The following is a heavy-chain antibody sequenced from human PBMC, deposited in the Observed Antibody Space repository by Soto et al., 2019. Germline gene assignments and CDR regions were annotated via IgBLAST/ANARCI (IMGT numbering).Heavy chain of an antibody. V-gene: IGHV4-59*01. D-gene: IGHD3-16*01. CDR3: ARAYGYYFDY. CDR1: GGSISSYY. J-gene: IGHJ4*02. CDR2: IYYSGST. Sequence: SETLSLTCTVSGGSISSYYWSWIRQPPGKGLEWIGYIYYSGSTNYNPSLKSRVTISVDTSKNQFSLKLSSVTAADTAVYYGARAYGYYFDYWGQGTLVTVSP.